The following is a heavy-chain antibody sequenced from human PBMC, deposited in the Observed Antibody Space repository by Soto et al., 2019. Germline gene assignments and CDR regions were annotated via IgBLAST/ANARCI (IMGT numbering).Heavy chain of an antibody. J-gene: IGHJ6*02. CDR2: TSYDVSKK. CDR3: VRDNCRIALVRSVTYYYRSGMDV. Sequence: QVQLVESGGAVVQPGRSLRLPCAASGFTFITYGRHWVRQAPGKGLGWLEVTSYDVSKKYNTDTVKSRFTISRETSKNTLYVQMKNLRAENTVVDYCVRDNCRIALVRSVTYYYRSGMDVWGRGTTVTVSS. CDR1: GFTFITYG. D-gene: IGHD2-2*01. V-gene: IGHV3-30*19.